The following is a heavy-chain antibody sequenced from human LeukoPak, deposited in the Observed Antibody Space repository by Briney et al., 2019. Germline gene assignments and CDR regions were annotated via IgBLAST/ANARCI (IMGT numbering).Heavy chain of an antibody. CDR3: AKESGYSSGWYREFDY. CDR2: ISSSSSYI. J-gene: IGHJ4*02. V-gene: IGHV3-21*04. Sequence: GGSLRLSCEASGITFSRYGLTWVRQAPGKGLEWVSSISSSSSYIYYADSVKGRFTISRDNAKNSLYLQMNSLRAEDTALYYCAKESGYSSGWYREFDYWGQGTLVTVSS. CDR1: GITFSRYG. D-gene: IGHD6-19*01.